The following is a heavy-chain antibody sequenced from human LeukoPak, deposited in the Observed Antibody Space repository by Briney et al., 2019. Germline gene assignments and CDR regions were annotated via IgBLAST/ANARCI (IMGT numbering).Heavy chain of an antibody. Sequence: GGSLRLSCAASGCTFSSYAMSWVRQAPGKGLEWVSVISGSGGSTYYADSVKGRFTISRDNSKNTLYLQMNSLRAEDTAVYYCAKERELVVTGNYFDYWGQGTLVTVSS. D-gene: IGHD6-19*01. V-gene: IGHV3-23*01. CDR2: ISGSGGST. CDR1: GCTFSSYA. CDR3: AKERELVVTGNYFDY. J-gene: IGHJ4*02.